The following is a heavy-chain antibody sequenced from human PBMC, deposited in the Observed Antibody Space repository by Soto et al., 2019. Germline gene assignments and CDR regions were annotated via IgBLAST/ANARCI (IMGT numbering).Heavy chain of an antibody. J-gene: IGHJ6*02. CDR3: ARDGGSYYSYYGMDV. CDR1: GFALGSYG. Sequence: PGGSLRLSCAASGFALGSYGMHWVRQTPGKGLEWVAVLSYDGSNKDYRDYVKGRFTISRDNGKNTLYLQMNSLRAEDTAVYYCARDGGSYYSYYGMDVWGQGTTVTVSS. CDR2: LSYDGSNK. D-gene: IGHD3-10*01. V-gene: IGHV3-30*03.